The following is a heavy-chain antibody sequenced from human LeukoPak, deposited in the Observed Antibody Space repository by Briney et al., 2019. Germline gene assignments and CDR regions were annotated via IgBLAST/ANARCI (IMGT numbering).Heavy chain of an antibody. CDR1: GYSISSYY. V-gene: IGHV4-59*01. D-gene: IGHD3-3*01. CDR2: IHYSGST. J-gene: IGHJ3*02. CDR3: ARSTGLQTYYDFWSGYAFDI. Sequence: SETLSLTCTVSGYSISSYYWSWIRQPPGKGLEWIGYIHYSGSTNYNPSLKSRVTISIDTSENQFSLRLSSVTAADTAVYYCARSTGLQTYYDFWSGYAFDIWGQGTMVTVSS.